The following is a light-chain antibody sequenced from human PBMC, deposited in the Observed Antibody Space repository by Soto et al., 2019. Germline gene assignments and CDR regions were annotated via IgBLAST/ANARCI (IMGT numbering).Light chain of an antibody. CDR2: DVS. CDR1: SSDVGGYNY. CDR3: SSYTRSSTLVV. J-gene: IGLJ2*01. Sequence: QSALTQPASVSGSPGQWITISCTGTSSDVGGYNYVSWYQQHPGKAPKLMIYDVSNRPSGVSNRFSGSKSGNTASLTISGLQAEDEADYYCSSYTRSSTLVVFGGGTKLTVL. V-gene: IGLV2-14*01.